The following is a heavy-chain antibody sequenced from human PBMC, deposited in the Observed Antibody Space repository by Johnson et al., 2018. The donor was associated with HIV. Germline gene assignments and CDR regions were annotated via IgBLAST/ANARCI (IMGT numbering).Heavy chain of an antibody. V-gene: IGHV3-7*01. Sequence: VQLVESGGGLVQPGGSLRLSCAASGFTFSRYWKSWVRQAPGKGLEWVANIKQDGSEKYYADSVKGRVTISRDDSKNTLYLRLNSLRPEDSAVYYCAKDVSVVTPSGSFDIWGQGTRVTVSS. CDR2: IKQDGSEK. CDR1: GFTFSRYW. D-gene: IGHD4-23*01. J-gene: IGHJ3*02. CDR3: AKDVSVVTPSGSFDI.